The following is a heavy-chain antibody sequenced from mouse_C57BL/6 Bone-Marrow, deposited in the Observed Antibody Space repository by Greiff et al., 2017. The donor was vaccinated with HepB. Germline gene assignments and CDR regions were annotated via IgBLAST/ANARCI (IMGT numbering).Heavy chain of an antibody. CDR1: GYTFTSYW. D-gene: IGHD1-1*01. J-gene: IGHJ2*01. Sequence: QVHVKQPGAELVKPGASVKLSCKASGYTFTSYWMHWVKQRPGQGLEWIGMIHPNSGSTNYNEKFKSKATLTVDKSSSTAYMQLSSLTSEDSAVYYCAEGDITTVVAPGYWGQGTTLTVSS. CDR2: IHPNSGST. CDR3: AEGDITTVVAPGY. V-gene: IGHV1-64*01.